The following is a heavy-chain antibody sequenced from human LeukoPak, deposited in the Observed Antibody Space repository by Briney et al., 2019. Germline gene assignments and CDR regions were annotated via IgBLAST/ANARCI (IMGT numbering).Heavy chain of an antibody. CDR1: GGSISSGGYS. CDR2: IYHSGST. J-gene: IGHJ6*04. V-gene: IGHV4-30-2*01. CDR3: ARYCSSTSCSYGMDV. D-gene: IGHD2-2*01. Sequence: SQTLSLTCAVSGGSISSGGYSWSWIRQPPGKGLEWIGYIYHSGSTYYNPSLKSRVTISVDRSKNQFSLELSSVTAADTAVYYCARYCSSTSCSYGMDVWGKGTTVTVSS.